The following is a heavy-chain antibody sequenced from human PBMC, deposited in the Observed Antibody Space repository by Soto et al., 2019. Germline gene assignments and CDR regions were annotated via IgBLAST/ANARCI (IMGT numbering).Heavy chain of an antibody. Sequence: GASVKVSCKASGYTFTSYGISWVRQAPGQGLEWMGWISAYNGKTNYAQKIQGRVNMTTDTSTSTAYMELRSLRSDDTAVYYCDIDYCTNGVCYNPYYYYYYGVDVWGQGTTVTVSS. CDR2: ISAYNGKT. J-gene: IGHJ6*02. D-gene: IGHD2-8*01. CDR3: DIDYCTNGVCYNPYYYYYYGVDV. V-gene: IGHV1-18*01. CDR1: GYTFTSYG.